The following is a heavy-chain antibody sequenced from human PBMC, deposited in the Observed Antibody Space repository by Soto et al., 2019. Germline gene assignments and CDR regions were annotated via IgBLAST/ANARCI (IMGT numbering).Heavy chain of an antibody. J-gene: IGHJ5*02. CDR3: AKGGGYSYGFDWFDP. CDR1: GGSISSGGYY. V-gene: IGHV4-31*03. CDR2: IYYSGST. Sequence: SETLSLTCTVSGGSISSGGYYWSWIRQHPGKGLEWIGYIYYSGSTYYNPSLKSRVTISVDTSKNQFSLKLSSVTAADTALYYCAKGGGYSYGFDWFDPWGQGTLVTVSS. D-gene: IGHD5-18*01.